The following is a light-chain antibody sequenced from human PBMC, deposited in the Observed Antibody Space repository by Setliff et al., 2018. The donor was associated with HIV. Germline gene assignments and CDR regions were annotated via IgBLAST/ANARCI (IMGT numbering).Light chain of an antibody. J-gene: IGLJ3*02. CDR2: DVS. Sequence: QSVLTQPRSVSGSPGQSVTISCTGTSSDVGGYNYVSWYQQHPGKDPKLMIYDVSKRPSGVPDRFSGSKSGNTASLTISGLQAEDEADYHCCSYAGSNTLQVFGGGTKVTVL. V-gene: IGLV2-11*01. CDR1: SSDVGGYNY. CDR3: CSYAGSNTLQV.